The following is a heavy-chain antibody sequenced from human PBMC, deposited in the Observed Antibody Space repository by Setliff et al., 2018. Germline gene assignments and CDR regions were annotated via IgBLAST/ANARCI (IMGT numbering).Heavy chain of an antibody. V-gene: IGHV1-18*01. Sequence: SCKASGYTFRNYAFAWVRQAPGQGLEWVGWISVYNGDTNYAQKFQGRVTLTTDTSTSTAYMELRSLTSDDSAFYYCARAPSVELVTIRTNSWFTYWGQGTLVTVSS. D-gene: IGHD5-18*01. J-gene: IGHJ4*02. CDR3: ARAPSVELVTIRTNSWFTY. CDR1: GYTFRNYA. CDR2: ISVYNGDT.